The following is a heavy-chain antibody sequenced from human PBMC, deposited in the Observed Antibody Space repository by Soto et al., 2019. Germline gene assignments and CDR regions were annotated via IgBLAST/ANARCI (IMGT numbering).Heavy chain of an antibody. V-gene: IGHV3-21*01. Sequence: EVQLVESGGGLVKPGGSLRLSCAASGFTFSSYSMNWVRQAPGKGLEWVSSISSSSSYIYYADSVKGRFTISRDNAKNSLYLQMNSLRAEDTAVYYCARDGFDSSSDPGLHYYYGMDVWGQGTTVTVSS. D-gene: IGHD6-6*01. J-gene: IGHJ6*02. CDR1: GFTFSSYS. CDR3: ARDGFDSSSDPGLHYYYGMDV. CDR2: ISSSSSYI.